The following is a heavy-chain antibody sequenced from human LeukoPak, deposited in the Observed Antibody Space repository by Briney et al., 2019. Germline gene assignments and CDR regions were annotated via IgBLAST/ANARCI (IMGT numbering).Heavy chain of an antibody. J-gene: IGHJ4*02. CDR2: IYTSGST. V-gene: IGHV4-61*02. Sequence: SETLSLTCTVSGGSISSGSYYWSWIRQPAGKVLEWIGRIYTSGSTNYNPSLKSRVTMSVDTSKNQFSLKLSSVTAADTAVYYCARQTGSGLFILPGGQGTLVTVSS. CDR1: GGSISSGSYY. D-gene: IGHD3/OR15-3a*01. CDR3: ARQTGSGLFILP.